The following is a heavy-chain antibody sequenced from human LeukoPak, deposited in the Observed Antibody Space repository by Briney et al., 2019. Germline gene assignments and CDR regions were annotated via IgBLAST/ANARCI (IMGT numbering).Heavy chain of an antibody. CDR1: GGSFSVYY. J-gene: IGHJ4*02. CDR3: ARHLAYGAVAGYPFDY. V-gene: IGHV4-34*01. Sequence: SEALSLTCAVSGGSFSVYYWSWIRQPPGKGLEWIGDIYHSGSTNYNPSLKSRVTISVDASKNQFSLKLSSVTAADPAVYYRARHLAYGAVAGYPFDYCGQGTLVPVSP. D-gene: IGHD6-19*01. CDR2: IYHSGST.